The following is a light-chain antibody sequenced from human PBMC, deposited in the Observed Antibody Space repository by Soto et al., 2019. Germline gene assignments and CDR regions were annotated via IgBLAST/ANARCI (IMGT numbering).Light chain of an antibody. V-gene: IGKV1-5*01. CDR2: DAS. J-gene: IGKJ1*01. Sequence: DIQMTQYPSTLAASVGYRFNITCRASQSISTWLAWYEQKPGKAPKLLIYDASSLESGVPSRLSGSASGTEFPLTISRLKPEDFASYYCQQYNTYSTFGHGTKVDIK. CDR3: QQYNTYST. CDR1: QSISTW.